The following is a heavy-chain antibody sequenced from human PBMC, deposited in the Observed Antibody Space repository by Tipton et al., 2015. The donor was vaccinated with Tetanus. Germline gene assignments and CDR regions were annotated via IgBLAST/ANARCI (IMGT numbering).Heavy chain of an antibody. Sequence: TLSLTCTVSGGSLSSSHWAWIRQPPGKGLEWVGKITYSRTTNYNSSLKSRVTMSLDRPENQISLKMTSVTAADTAVYYCAGVTAQRTELYFEHWGQGTQVTVSS. V-gene: IGHV4-59*07. J-gene: IGHJ1*01. D-gene: IGHD2-8*02. CDR3: AGVTAQRTELYFEH. CDR2: ITYSRTT. CDR1: GGSLSSSH.